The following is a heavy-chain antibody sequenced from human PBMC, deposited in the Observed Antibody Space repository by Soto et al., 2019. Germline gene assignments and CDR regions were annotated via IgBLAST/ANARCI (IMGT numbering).Heavy chain of an antibody. V-gene: IGHV3-11*01. CDR1: GFTFSDSY. CDR2: ISSSDSII. D-gene: IGHD3-22*01. CDR3: ARDLGYYDSSGYFDY. J-gene: IGHJ4*02. Sequence: PGGSLRLSCAASGFTFSDSYMSWIRQAPGKGLEWVSYISSSDSIIYYSDSVKGRFIISRENAKNSLYLQMNSLRAEDTAVYYCARDLGYYDSSGYFDYWGQGTLVTVSS.